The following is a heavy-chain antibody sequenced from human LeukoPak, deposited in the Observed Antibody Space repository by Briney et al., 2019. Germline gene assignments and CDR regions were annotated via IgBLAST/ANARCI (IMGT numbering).Heavy chain of an antibody. V-gene: IGHV1-18*01. CDR3: ARGYDSSGYYPYYFDY. CDR1: GYTFTSYG. Sequence: ASVEVSCKASGYTFTSYGISWVRQAPGQGLEWMGWISAYNGNTNYAQKLQGRVTMTTDTSTSTAYMELRSLRSDDTAVYYCARGYDSSGYYPYYFDYWGQGTLVTVSS. J-gene: IGHJ4*02. CDR2: ISAYNGNT. D-gene: IGHD3-22*01.